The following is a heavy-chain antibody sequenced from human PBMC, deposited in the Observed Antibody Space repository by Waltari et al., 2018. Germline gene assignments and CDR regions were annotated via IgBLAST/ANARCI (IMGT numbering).Heavy chain of an antibody. V-gene: IGHV1-2*02. Sequence: QVQLAQSGTEVKKPGASVKVPCRDAGYTFTGYFIHWTRQAPGQGLEWMGWITPNTGDTNYAQNFQGRVTMTRETSIETVYMELSRLRSDDTAVYYCARATDYDFWSGPYFYYGMDVWGQGTTVTVSS. CDR3: ARATDYDFWSGPYFYYGMDV. D-gene: IGHD3-3*01. J-gene: IGHJ6*02. CDR2: ITPNTGDT. CDR1: GYTFTGYF.